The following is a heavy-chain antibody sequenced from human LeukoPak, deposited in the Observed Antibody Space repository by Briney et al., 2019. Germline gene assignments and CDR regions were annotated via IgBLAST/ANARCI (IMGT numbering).Heavy chain of an antibody. CDR3: AGGAVVAATDAFDI. CDR1: GGSFSGYY. V-gene: IGHV4-34*01. J-gene: IGHJ3*02. CDR2: INHSGST. D-gene: IGHD2-15*01. Sequence: PSETLSLTCAVYGGSFSGYYWSWIRQPPGKGLEWIGEINHSGSTNYNPSLKSRVTISVDTSKNQFSLKLSSVTAADTAVYYCAGGAVVAATDAFDIWGQGTMVTVSS.